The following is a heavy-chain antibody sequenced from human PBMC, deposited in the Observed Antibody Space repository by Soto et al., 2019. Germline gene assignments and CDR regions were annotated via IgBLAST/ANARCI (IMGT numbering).Heavy chain of an antibody. CDR2: IKQDGSEK. D-gene: IGHD3-22*01. Sequence: GGSLRLSCEASGFTFSSYWMSWARQAPGKGLERVANIKQDGSEKYYVDSVKGRFTVSRDNAKNSLYLQMNSLRAEDTAVYYCARGAVKGVMVVVVTGFDYWAQGNLVPVSS. V-gene: IGHV3-7*01. CDR1: GFTFSSYW. J-gene: IGHJ4*02. CDR3: ARGAVKGVMVVVVTGFDY.